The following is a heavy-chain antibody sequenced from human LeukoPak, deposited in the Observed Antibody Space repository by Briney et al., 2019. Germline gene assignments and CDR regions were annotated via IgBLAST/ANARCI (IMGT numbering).Heavy chain of an antibody. D-gene: IGHD3-3*01. CDR1: GYTFTSYD. Sequence: GASVKVSCKGSGYTFTSYDINWVRQATGQGLEWMGWMNPNSGNTGYAQKFQGRVTMTRNTSISTAYMELSSLRSEDTAVYYCARGLDVFGVVYYYYMDVWGKGTTVTVSS. J-gene: IGHJ6*03. V-gene: IGHV1-8*01. CDR3: ARGLDVFGVVYYYYMDV. CDR2: MNPNSGNT.